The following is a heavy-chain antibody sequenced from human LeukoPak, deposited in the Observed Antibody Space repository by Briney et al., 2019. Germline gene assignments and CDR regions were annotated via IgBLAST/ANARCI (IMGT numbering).Heavy chain of an antibody. D-gene: IGHD6-13*01. CDR3: ARDGDESSSWYFDY. CDR2: IYYSGST. Sequence: SSETLSLTCTVSGGSISSYYWSWIRQPPGKGLEWIGYIYYSGSTNYNPSLKSRVTISEDTSKNQFSLKLSSVTAADTAVYYCARDGDESSSWYFDYWGQGTLVTVSS. CDR1: GGSISSYY. V-gene: IGHV4-59*12. J-gene: IGHJ4*02.